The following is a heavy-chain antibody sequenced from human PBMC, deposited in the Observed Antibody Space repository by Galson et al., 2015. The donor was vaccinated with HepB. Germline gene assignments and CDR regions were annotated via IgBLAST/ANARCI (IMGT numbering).Heavy chain of an antibody. D-gene: IGHD3-3*01. J-gene: IGHJ6*03. CDR2: TSYDGTNK. Sequence: SLRLSCAASGFTLSGYSMHWVRQAPGKGLEWVAFTSYDGTNKYNADSVKGRFTISRDNSKNTPYLQMTSLRAEDTAVYYCAREKNRSGYSYYYMDVWGKGTTVTVSS. V-gene: IGHV3-30-3*01. CDR3: AREKNRSGYSYYYMDV. CDR1: GFTLSGYS.